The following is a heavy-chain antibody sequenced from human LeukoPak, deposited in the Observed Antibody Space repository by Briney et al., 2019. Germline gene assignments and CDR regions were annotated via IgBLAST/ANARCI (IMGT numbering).Heavy chain of an antibody. CDR3: ARRAGAYSHPYDY. CDR1: GFTFSSYS. D-gene: IGHD4/OR15-4a*01. Sequence: PGGSLRLSCAASGFTFSSYSMNWVRQAPGKGLEWVASISSSSSYIYYADSVKGRFTISRDNAKNSLYLQMNSLRAEDTAVYYCARRAGAYSHPYDYWGQGTLVTVSS. V-gene: IGHV3-21*04. CDR2: ISSSSSYI. J-gene: IGHJ4*02.